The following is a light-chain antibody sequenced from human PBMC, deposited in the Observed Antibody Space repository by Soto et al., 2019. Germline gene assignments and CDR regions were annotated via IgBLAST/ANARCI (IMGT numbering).Light chain of an antibody. CDR2: GAS. Sequence: IVLTQSPDTLSLSPGERATLSCRASQSLSRNYIAWYQHRPGQAPRLLIYGASSRATGIPDRFSGIGSGAVFTLTIAGLEPEDFAVFYCQQYDTSPPITFGQGTRLEIK. J-gene: IGKJ5*01. CDR3: QQYDTSPPIT. CDR1: QSLSRNY. V-gene: IGKV3-20*01.